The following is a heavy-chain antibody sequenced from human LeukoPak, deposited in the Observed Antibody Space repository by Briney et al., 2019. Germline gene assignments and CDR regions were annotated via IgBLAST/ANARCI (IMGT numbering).Heavy chain of an antibody. V-gene: IGHV4-34*01. Sequence: PSETLSLTCAVYGGSFSGYNWSWIRQPPGKGLEWIGEINHSGSTNYNPSLKSRVTISVDTSKNQFSLKLSSVTAADTAVYYCARGGGKYSSSAFDYWGQGTLVTVSS. CDR2: INHSGST. D-gene: IGHD6-6*01. CDR1: GGSFSGYN. J-gene: IGHJ4*02. CDR3: ARGGGKYSSSAFDY.